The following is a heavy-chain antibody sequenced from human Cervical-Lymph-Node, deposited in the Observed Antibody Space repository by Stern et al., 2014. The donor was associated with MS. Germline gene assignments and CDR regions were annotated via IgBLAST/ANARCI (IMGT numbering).Heavy chain of an antibody. CDR2: IWYDGSNP. CDR1: GFSFSRYA. J-gene: IGHJ4*02. V-gene: IGHV3-33*01. CDR3: ASAYSSSHYYFDY. Sequence: MQLVESGGGVVQPGRSLRLSCAASGFSFSRYAMHWVRQAPGKGLEWVALIWYDGSNPYYADSVTGRFTISRDNFKNPLYLQMNSLRAEDTAVYYCASAYSSSHYYFDYWGQGTLVTVSS. D-gene: IGHD6-13*01.